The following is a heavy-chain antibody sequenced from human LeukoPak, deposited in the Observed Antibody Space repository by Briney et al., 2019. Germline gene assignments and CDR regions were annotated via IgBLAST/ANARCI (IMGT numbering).Heavy chain of an antibody. CDR2: ISYDGSNK. D-gene: IGHD5-12*01. V-gene: IGHV3-30*03. CDR3: ARDGHSGYHIG. CDR1: GFTFSSYG. J-gene: IGHJ4*02. Sequence: GGSLRLSCAASGFTFSSYGMHWVRQAPGKGLEWVAVISYDGSNKYYADSVKGRFTISRDNSKNTLYLQMNSLRAEDTAVYYCARDGHSGYHIGWGQGTLVTVSS.